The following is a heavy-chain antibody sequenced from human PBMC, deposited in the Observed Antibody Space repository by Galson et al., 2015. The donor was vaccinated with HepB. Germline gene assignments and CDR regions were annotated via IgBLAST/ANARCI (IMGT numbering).Heavy chain of an antibody. V-gene: IGHV3-15*01. Sequence: SLRLSCAASGFTFSNAWMSWVRQAPGKGLEWVGRIKTKTDGETTDYAAPVKGRFTISRDDSKNTLFLQMSSLKSEDTAVYYCAERPRGGYSFDSWGQGILVTVSS. J-gene: IGHJ4*02. D-gene: IGHD3-16*01. CDR3: AERPRGGYSFDS. CDR2: IKTKTDGETT. CDR1: GFTFSNAW.